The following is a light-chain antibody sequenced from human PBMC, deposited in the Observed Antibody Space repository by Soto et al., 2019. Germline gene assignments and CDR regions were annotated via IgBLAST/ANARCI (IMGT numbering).Light chain of an antibody. CDR3: QQINSYPVT. CDR2: SAS. V-gene: IGKV1-9*01. Sequence: DIQLTQSPAFLSASVGDKVTITCRASQGISTYLAWYQQKPGKAPNLLIYSASTLQSGVASRLSGSGSGTEFTLTISSLEPEDFATYFCQQINSYPVTFGGGTKVEIK. CDR1: QGISTY. J-gene: IGKJ4*01.